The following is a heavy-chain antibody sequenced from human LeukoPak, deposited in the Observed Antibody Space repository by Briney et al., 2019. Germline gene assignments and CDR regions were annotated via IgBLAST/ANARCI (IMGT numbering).Heavy chain of an antibody. J-gene: IGHJ4*02. D-gene: IGHD3-22*01. CDR1: GFTFSSYA. V-gene: IGHV3-23*01. CDR2: ISGSGGST. CDR3: AKAFYYDSSGYAPYYVDY. Sequence: GGSLRLSCVASGFTFSSYAMSWVRQAPGKGLEWVSAISGSGGSTYYADSVKGRFTISRDNSKNTLYLQMNSLRAEDTALYYCAKAFYYDSSGYAPYYVDYWGQGTLVTVSS.